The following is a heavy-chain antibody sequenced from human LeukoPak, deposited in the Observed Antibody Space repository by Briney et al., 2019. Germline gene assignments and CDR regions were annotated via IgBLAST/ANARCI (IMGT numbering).Heavy chain of an antibody. V-gene: IGHV3-30*18. CDR3: AKDRYSYAFEYSDS. J-gene: IGHJ4*02. CDR2: ISNDGSKK. CDR1: GFTFSSHW. D-gene: IGHD5-18*01. Sequence: GGPLSLSCEASGFTFSSHWMPWVRQAQGKGLDWVAVISNDGSKKYYADSVKGRFTISRDNSKNTLSLQVSSLRTEDTAVYYCAKDRYSYAFEYSDSWGQGTLVTVSS.